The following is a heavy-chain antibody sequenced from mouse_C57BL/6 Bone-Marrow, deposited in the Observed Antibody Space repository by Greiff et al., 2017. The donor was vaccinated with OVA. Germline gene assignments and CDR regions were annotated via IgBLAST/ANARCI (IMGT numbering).Heavy chain of an antibody. V-gene: IGHV1-50*01. Sequence: VQLQQPGAELVKPGASVKLSCKASGYTFTSYWMQWVKQRPGQGLEWIGEIDPSDSYTKYNQKFKGKATLTVDPSSSTAYMQRSSLTSEDSAVYYCARKGNYGSSCAMDYWGQGTSVTVSS. CDR2: IDPSDSYT. CDR3: ARKGNYGSSCAMDY. J-gene: IGHJ4*01. CDR1: GYTFTSYW. D-gene: IGHD1-1*01.